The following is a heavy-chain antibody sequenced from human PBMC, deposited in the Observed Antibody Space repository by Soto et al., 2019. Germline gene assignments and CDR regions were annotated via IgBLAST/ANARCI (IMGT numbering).Heavy chain of an antibody. CDR1: GGSISSGDYY. CDR3: ARGGPAFGVVTSVVY. CDR2: IYYSGST. Sequence: QVQLQESGPGLVKPSQTLSLTCTVSGGSISSGDYYWSWIRQPPGKGLEWIGYIYYSGSTYYNPSLKSRVTISVATSKTQFSLKLSSVTAADTAVYYCARGGPAFGVVTSVVYWGQGTLVTVSS. J-gene: IGHJ4*02. V-gene: IGHV4-30-4*01. D-gene: IGHD3-3*01.